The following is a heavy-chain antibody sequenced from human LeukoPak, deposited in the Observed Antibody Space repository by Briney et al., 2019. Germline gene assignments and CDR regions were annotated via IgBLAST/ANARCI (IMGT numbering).Heavy chain of an antibody. CDR1: GGSITISDYY. J-gene: IGHJ4*02. Sequence: SETLSLTCTVSGGSITISDYYWGWIRLPPGKGLEWIGTISHTGTTYYNPSLQSRVTISVDKSNNQFSLKLSSVTAADTAVYYCATREHHVLRTPGDYWGQGTLVTVSS. CDR2: ISHTGTT. CDR3: ATREHHVLRTPGDY. D-gene: IGHD6-6*01. V-gene: IGHV4-39*01.